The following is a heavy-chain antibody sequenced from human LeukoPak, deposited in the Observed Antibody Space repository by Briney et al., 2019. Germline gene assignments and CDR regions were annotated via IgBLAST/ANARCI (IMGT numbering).Heavy chain of an antibody. CDR1: GYSISSGYY. J-gene: IGHJ4*02. D-gene: IGHD3-9*01. V-gene: IGHV4-38-2*02. CDR2: IYHSGST. Sequence: SETLSLTCTVSGYSISSGYYWGWIRQPPGKGREWIGSIYHSGSTYYKPSLKSAVTISVDTSKNQFSLKLSSVTAADTAVYYCAGTYYDILTGNPGVGYWGQGTLVTVSS. CDR3: AGTYYDILTGNPGVGY.